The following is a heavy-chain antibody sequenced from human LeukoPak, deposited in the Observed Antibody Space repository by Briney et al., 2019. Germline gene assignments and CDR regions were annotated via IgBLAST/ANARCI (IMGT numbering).Heavy chain of an antibody. D-gene: IGHD6-19*01. CDR2: ISGSGGST. CDR3: VIPGGYSSGWYIY. J-gene: IGHJ4*02. CDR1: GFTFSSYA. Sequence: GGSLRLSCAASGFTFSSYALSWVRQAPGKGLEWVSAISGSGGSTCYADSVKGRFTISRDNSKNTLYLQMNSLRAEDTAVYYRVIPGGYSSGWYIYWGQGTLVTVSS. V-gene: IGHV3-23*01.